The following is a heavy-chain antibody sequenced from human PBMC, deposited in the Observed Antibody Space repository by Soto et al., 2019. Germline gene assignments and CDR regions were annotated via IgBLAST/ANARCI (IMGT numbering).Heavy chain of an antibody. J-gene: IGHJ6*02. CDR2: ISGSGGST. CDR3: AKDNKPYDFWGGYYGYYYYYGMDV. D-gene: IGHD3-3*01. Sequence: GGSLRLSCAASGFTFSSYAMSWVRQAPGKGLEWVSAISGSGGSTYYADSVKGRFTISRDNSKNTLYLQMNSLRAEDTAVYYCAKDNKPYDFWGGYYGYYYYYGMDVWGQGTTVTVSS. V-gene: IGHV3-23*01. CDR1: GFTFSSYA.